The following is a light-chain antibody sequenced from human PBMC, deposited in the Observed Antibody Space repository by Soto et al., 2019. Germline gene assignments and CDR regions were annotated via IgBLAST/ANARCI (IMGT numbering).Light chain of an antibody. Sequence: DIQMTQSPSSLSASVGDRVTITCQASQDIRNYLNWYQEKPGQAPKILIYDASSFETGVPSRFSGSGSETDFSLTISSLQPEDIATYHCQQYDDLPEFTFGPGTKVHI. CDR3: QQYDDLPEFT. J-gene: IGKJ3*01. V-gene: IGKV1-33*01. CDR2: DAS. CDR1: QDIRNY.